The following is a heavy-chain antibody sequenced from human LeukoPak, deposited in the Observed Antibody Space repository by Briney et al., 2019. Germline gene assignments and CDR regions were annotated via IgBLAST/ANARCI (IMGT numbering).Heavy chain of an antibody. CDR3: ARERDGPYGYFDY. D-gene: IGHD5-24*01. CDR2: SYYSGST. Sequence: SETLSLTCTVSGGSITNYYWSWIRQPPGKGLEWIGFSYYSGSTNYKSSLKSRVTVSVDTSKNQFSLKLSSVTAADTAVYYCARERDGPYGYFDYWGQGTLVTVSS. J-gene: IGHJ4*02. V-gene: IGHV4-59*12. CDR1: GGSITNYY.